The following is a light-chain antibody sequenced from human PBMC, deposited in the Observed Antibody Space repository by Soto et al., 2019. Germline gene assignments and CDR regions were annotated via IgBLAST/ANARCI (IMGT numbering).Light chain of an antibody. Sequence: DIQMTQSPPSLSASVGDRVTITCRASQSISNYLNWYQQKVGKAPQLLIYGASNLQSGVPARFSGSGSGTDFTLTISDLQPEDFATFYCQQSYSAPRTCGGGTKVDIK. CDR3: QQSYSAPRT. CDR2: GAS. V-gene: IGKV1-39*01. J-gene: IGKJ4*01. CDR1: QSISNY.